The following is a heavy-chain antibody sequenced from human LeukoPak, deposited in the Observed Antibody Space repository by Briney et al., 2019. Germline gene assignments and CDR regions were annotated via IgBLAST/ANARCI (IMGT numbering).Heavy chain of an antibody. Sequence: ASVKVSRKASGYTFTSYDINWVRQATGQGLEWMGWMNPNSGNTGYAQKFQGRVTMTRNTSISTAYMELSSLRSEDTAVYYCARALVLLWFGEFPYYYGMDVWGQGTTVTVSS. CDR3: ARALVLLWFGEFPYYYGMDV. D-gene: IGHD3-10*01. V-gene: IGHV1-8*01. CDR1: GYTFTSYD. J-gene: IGHJ6*02. CDR2: MNPNSGNT.